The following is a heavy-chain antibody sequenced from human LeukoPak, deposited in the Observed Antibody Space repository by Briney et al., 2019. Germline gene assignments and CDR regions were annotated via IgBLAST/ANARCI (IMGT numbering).Heavy chain of an antibody. J-gene: IGHJ4*02. CDR3: AKDNGYCTSTSCFLEY. CDR1: GFTFNSYA. CDR2: ISGSGGTT. V-gene: IGHV3-23*01. Sequence: GGSLRLSCVASGFTFNSYAMSWVRQAPGKGLEWVSAISGSGGTTYYADSVKGRFTISRDNSKSTLYLQMNSLGAEDTALYYCAKDNGYCTSTSCFLEYWGQGTLVTVSS. D-gene: IGHD2-2*03.